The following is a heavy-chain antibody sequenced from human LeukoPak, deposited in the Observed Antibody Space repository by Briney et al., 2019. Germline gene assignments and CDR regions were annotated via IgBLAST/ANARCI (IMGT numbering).Heavy chain of an antibody. V-gene: IGHV3-23*01. CDR2: ISGSGGST. CDR1: GFTFSSYG. D-gene: IGHD5-18*01. CDR3: AKDGQGGYSYRGFFDY. Sequence: GGTLRLSCAAYGFTFSSYGMSWVRQAPGKGLEWVSAISGSGGSTYYADSVKGRFTISRDNSKNTLYLQMNSLRAEDTAVYYCAKDGQGGYSYRGFFDYWGQGTLVTVSS. J-gene: IGHJ4*02.